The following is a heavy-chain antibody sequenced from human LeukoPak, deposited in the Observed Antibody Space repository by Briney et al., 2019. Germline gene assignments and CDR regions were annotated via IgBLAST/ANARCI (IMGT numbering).Heavy chain of an antibody. V-gene: IGHV3-30*02. J-gene: IGHJ4*02. CDR3: AKDFKRGGLRGVPYDY. Sequence: GGSLRLSCAASGFTFSSYGMHWVRQAPGKGLEWVAFIRYDGSNKYYADSVKGRFTISRDNSKNTLYLQMNSLRAEDTAVYYCAKDFKRGGLRGVPYDYWGQGTLVTVSS. D-gene: IGHD3-10*01. CDR2: IRYDGSNK. CDR1: GFTFSSYG.